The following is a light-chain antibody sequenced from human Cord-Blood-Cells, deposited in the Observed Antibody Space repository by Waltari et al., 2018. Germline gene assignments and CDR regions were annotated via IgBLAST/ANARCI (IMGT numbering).Light chain of an antibody. J-gene: IGKJ5*01. CDR3: QQSYSTPIT. CDR1: QSISSY. Sequence: DIQMTQSPSSLSASVGDRVTITCRASQSISSYLNWYQQKPGKAPKLLIYAASSLQSVVPSRFSGSGSGTDFTLTISSLQPEDFATYYCQQSYSTPITFGPGTRLEIK. CDR2: AAS. V-gene: IGKV1-39*01.